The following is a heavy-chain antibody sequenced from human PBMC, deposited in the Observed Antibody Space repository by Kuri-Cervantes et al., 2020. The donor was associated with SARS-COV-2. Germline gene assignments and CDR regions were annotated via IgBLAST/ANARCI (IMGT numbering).Heavy chain of an antibody. V-gene: IGHV3-23*01. CDR1: GFTFSSYA. Sequence: GGSLRLSCAASGFTFSSYAMSWVRQAPGKGLEWVSAISGSGGSTYYADSVKGRFTISRDNSKNTLYLQMSSLRAEDTALYYCARELSPGGSHLDYWGQGTLVTVSS. D-gene: IGHD3-16*01. CDR3: ARELSPGGSHLDY. CDR2: ISGSGGST. J-gene: IGHJ4*02.